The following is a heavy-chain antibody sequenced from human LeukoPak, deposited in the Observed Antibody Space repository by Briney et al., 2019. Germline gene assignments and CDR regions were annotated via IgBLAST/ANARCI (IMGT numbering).Heavy chain of an antibody. CDR2: ISGSGGST. Sequence: PSETLSLTCTVSGGSISSGGYYWSWIRQAPGKGLEWVSAISGSGGSTYYADSVKGRFTISRDNSKNTLYLQMNSLRAEDTAVYYCAKAATYYYDSSGYYFRATPVDFVYWGQGTLVTVSS. J-gene: IGHJ4*02. CDR3: AKAATYYYDSSGYYFRATPVDFVY. CDR1: GGSISSGGYY. V-gene: IGHV3-23*01. D-gene: IGHD3-22*01.